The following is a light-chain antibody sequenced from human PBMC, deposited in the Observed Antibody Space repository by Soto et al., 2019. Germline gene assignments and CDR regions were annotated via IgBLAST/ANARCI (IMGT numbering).Light chain of an antibody. V-gene: IGKV3D-20*01. CDR1: PSVSSSR. CDR2: DAS. Sequence: DIVLTQSPATLSLSPGERVTLSCGASPSVSSSRLAWYQQKPGQAPRLLMYDASRRALGIPDRFSGSGSGTDFTLTISRLEPEDFAVYYCQQYGNSPITFGQGTRLEIK. J-gene: IGKJ5*01. CDR3: QQYGNSPIT.